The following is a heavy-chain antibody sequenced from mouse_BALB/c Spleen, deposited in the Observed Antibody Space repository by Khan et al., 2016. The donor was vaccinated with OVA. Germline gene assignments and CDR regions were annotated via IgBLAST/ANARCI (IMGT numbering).Heavy chain of an antibody. CDR3: ARNRDGGSYWYFDV. CDR1: GFSLSRYS. D-gene: IGHD3-3*01. V-gene: IGHV2-6-4*01. J-gene: IGHJ1*01. CDR2: IWGGGST. Sequence: QVQLKESGPGLVAPSQSLSITCTVSGFSLSRYSVHWVRQPPGKGLEWLGIIWGGGSTDYNSALKSRLSISKDNSKSQVFLKVNSLQTDDTAIYYCARNRDGGSYWYFDVWGAGTTVTGSS.